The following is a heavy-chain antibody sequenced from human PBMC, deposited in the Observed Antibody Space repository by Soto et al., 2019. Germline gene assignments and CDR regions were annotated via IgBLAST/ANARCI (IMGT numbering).Heavy chain of an antibody. Sequence: QVQLVQSGAEKKKAGASVKVSCKASGYTFTSYAIDWVRQAPGQRLEWMGWINAGNGNTKYSQKFQGRVTITRDTSATTAYMELSSLISEDTAVYYCSRGFALGFDPWGQGTLVTVSS. CDR3: SRGFALGFDP. CDR2: INAGNGNT. D-gene: IGHD3-3*01. J-gene: IGHJ5*02. CDR1: GYTFTSYA. V-gene: IGHV1-3*05.